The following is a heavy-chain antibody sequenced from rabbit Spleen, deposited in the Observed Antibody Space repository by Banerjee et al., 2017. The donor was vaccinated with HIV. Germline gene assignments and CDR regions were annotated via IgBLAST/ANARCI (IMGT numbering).Heavy chain of an antibody. CDR2: IYTGSGST. J-gene: IGHJ4*01. CDR3: TRDFIIASFL. V-gene: IGHV1S45*01. CDR1: GFSFGGRDV. Sequence: QEQLVESGGGLVQPEGSLTLTCKASGFSFGGRDVMCWVRQAPGKGLEWIGCIYTGSGSTWYASWAKGRFTISKTSSTTVTLQMTSLTAADTATYFCTRDFIIASFLWGPGTLVTVS. D-gene: IGHD1-1*01.